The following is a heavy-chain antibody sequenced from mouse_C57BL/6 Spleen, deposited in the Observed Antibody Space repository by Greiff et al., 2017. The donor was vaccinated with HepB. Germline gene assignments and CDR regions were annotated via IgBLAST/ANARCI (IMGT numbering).Heavy chain of an antibody. CDR1: GYTFTDYN. CDR2: INPNNGGT. D-gene: IGHD1-1*01. J-gene: IGHJ4*01. Sequence: VQLKESGPELVKPGASVKMSCKASGYTFTDYNMHWVKQSHGKSLEWIGYINPNNGGTSYNQKFKGKATLTVNKSSSTAYMELRSLTSEDSAVYYCARRRFPTVVATDYYAMDYWGQGTSVTVSS. V-gene: IGHV1-22*01. CDR3: ARRRFPTVVATDYYAMDY.